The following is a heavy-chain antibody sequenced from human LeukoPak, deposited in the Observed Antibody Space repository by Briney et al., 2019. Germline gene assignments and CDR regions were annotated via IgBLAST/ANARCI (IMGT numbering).Heavy chain of an antibody. CDR3: ARSTSSWYGGNWFDP. CDR2: INHSGST. Sequence: SETLSLTCAVYGGSFSGYYWSWIRQPPGKGLEWIGEINHSGSTNYNPSLKSRVTISVDTSKNQFSLKLSSVTAADTAVCYCARSTSSWYGGNWFDPWGQGTLVTVSS. CDR1: GGSFSGYY. V-gene: IGHV4-34*01. D-gene: IGHD6-13*01. J-gene: IGHJ5*02.